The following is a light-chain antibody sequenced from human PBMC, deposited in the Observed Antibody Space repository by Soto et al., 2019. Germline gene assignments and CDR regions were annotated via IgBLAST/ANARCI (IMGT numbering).Light chain of an antibody. CDR2: EVS. Sequence: QSALTQPASVSGSPGQSSTISRTVASSDVGGYNYVSWYQQHPGKAPNLMIYEVSNRPSGVSNRFSGSKSGNTASLTISGLQAEDEADYYCSSYTSSSTVFGTGTKVTVL. CDR1: SSDVGGYNY. J-gene: IGLJ1*01. CDR3: SSYTSSSTV. V-gene: IGLV2-14*01.